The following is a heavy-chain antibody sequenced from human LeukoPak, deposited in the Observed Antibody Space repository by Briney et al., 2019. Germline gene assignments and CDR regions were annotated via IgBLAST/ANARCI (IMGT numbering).Heavy chain of an antibody. CDR1: GGSISSSSYY. CDR2: IYYSGST. J-gene: IGHJ4*02. D-gene: IGHD1-26*01. V-gene: IGHV4-39*07. CDR3: ASATIVVAYYFDY. Sequence: SETLSLTCTVSGGSISSSSYYWGWIRQPPGTGLEWIGSIYYSGSTYYNPSLKSRVTISVDTSKNQFSLKLSSVTAADTAVYYCASATIVVAYYFDYWGQGTLVTVSS.